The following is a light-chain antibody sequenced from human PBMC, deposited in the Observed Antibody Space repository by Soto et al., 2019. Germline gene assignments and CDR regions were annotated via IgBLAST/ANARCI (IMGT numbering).Light chain of an antibody. CDR2: AAS. CDR3: QQYHNKPPIT. V-gene: IGKV3-15*01. CDR1: QSVSSS. J-gene: IGKJ5*01. Sequence: EVVMTQSPDTLSVSPGERATLSCRASQSVSSSLAWYQQKPGQAPRLLIYAASTRAAGIPDRFSGSGSGTEFSLTISSLQSEDFAVYHCQQYHNKPPITFGQGTRLEIK.